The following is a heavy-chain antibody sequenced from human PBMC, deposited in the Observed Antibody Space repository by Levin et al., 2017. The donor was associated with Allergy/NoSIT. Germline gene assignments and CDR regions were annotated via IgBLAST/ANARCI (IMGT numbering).Heavy chain of an antibody. Sequence: PGGSLRLSCAASGFTFSNYVMHWVRQAPGKGLEWVAFISDDGSTKYYADSVKGRFTISRDNSKNTLFLQMNSLRPEDTAVYYCATDRGIQLWEYFFDFGGRGPWS. J-gene: IGHJ4*02. CDR3: ATDRGIQLWEYFFDF. CDR1: GFTFSNYV. V-gene: IGHV3-30-3*01. D-gene: IGHD3-10*01. CDR2: ISDDGSTK.